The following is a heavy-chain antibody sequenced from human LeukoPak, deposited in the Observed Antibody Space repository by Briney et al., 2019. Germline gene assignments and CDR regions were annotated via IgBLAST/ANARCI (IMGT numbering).Heavy chain of an antibody. J-gene: IGHJ3*02. CDR2: IYYTGST. CDR3: ARSDYSGSGTYTEFDAFDI. D-gene: IGHD3-10*01. V-gene: IGHV4-59*01. Sequence: TSETLFLTCTVSGGSISSYYWSWIRQPPGKGLEWIGYIYYTGSTSYNPSLKSRVTISMDTSKNQFSLKLSSVTAADSAVYYCARSDYSGSGTYTEFDAFDIWGQGPMVTVSS. CDR1: GGSISSYY.